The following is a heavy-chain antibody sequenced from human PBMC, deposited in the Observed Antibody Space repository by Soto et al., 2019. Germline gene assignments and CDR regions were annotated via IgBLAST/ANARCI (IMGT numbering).Heavy chain of an antibody. CDR1: GGTFSSYA. D-gene: IGHD3-3*01. CDR3: ASTTYYDFWSGYGRQSYYYYGMGV. Sequence: ASVKVSCKASGGTFSSYAISWVRQAPGQGLEWMGGIIPIFGTANYAQKFQGRVTITADKSTSPAYMELSSLSSEDTAVYYCASTTYYDFWSGYGRQSYYYYGMGVWGQGTTFTVSS. V-gene: IGHV1-69*06. J-gene: IGHJ6*02. CDR2: IIPIFGTA.